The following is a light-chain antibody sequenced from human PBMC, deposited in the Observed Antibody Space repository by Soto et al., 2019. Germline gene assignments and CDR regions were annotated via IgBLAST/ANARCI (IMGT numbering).Light chain of an antibody. Sequence: EVVLTQSPATLSVSPGDRATLSCRASQSVSRNLAWYQQKPGQAPRLLIYGASTRATGVPARFSGSGSATEFILSISSLQSEDVAVYYCQQYGDRPPETFGQGTKLEI. CDR1: QSVSRN. CDR2: GAS. CDR3: QQYGDRPPET. J-gene: IGKJ2*01. V-gene: IGKV3-15*01.